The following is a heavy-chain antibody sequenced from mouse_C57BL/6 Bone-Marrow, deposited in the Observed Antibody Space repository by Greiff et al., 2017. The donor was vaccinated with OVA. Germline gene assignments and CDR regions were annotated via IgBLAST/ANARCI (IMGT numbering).Heavy chain of an antibody. Sequence: EVQLQESGGDLVKPGGSLKLSCAASGFTFSSYGMSWVRQTPDKRLEWVATISSGGSYTYYPDSVKGRFTISRDNATNTLYLQMSILKSEDTAMYYCARHGGQLRLRGLFAYWGQGTLVTVSA. CDR3: ARHGGQLRLRGLFAY. D-gene: IGHD3-2*02. CDR1: GFTFSSYG. CDR2: ISSGGSYT. V-gene: IGHV5-6*01. J-gene: IGHJ3*01.